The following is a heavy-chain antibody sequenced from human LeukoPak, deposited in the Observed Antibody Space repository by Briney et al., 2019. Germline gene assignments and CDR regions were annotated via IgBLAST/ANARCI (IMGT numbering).Heavy chain of an antibody. Sequence: SGTLSLTCAVSGGSISSSNWWSWVRQPPGKGLEWIGSIYYSGSTYYNPSLKSRVTISVDTSKNQFSLKLSSVTAADTAVYYCARVDCSSTSCHFDYWGQGTLVTVSS. V-gene: IGHV4-4*02. D-gene: IGHD2-2*01. CDR2: IYYSGST. CDR1: GGSISSSNW. CDR3: ARVDCSSTSCHFDY. J-gene: IGHJ4*02.